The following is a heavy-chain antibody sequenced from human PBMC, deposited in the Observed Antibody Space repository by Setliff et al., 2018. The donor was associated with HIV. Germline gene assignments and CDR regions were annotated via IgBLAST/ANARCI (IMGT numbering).Heavy chain of an antibody. CDR1: GYTFSNYG. CDR3: ARDHHSGRGSNFPWYSDL. D-gene: IGHD1-26*01. Sequence: ASVKVSCKASGYTFSNYGITWVRQAPGQGLEWMGWITSYNGNTNYAKKFKGRVTMTTDTSKSIAYMELKSLRSEDTAVYYCARDHHSGRGSNFPWYSDLWGRGTLVTVSS. CDR2: ITSYNGNT. J-gene: IGHJ2*01. V-gene: IGHV1-18*01.